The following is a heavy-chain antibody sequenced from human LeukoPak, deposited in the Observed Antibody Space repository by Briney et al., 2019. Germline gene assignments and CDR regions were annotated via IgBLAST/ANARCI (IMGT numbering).Heavy chain of an antibody. Sequence: PSETLSLTCAVYGGSFSGYYWSWIRQPPGKGLEWIGEINHSGSTNYNPSLKSRVTISVDTSKNQFSLKLSSVIAADTAVYYCARGGSYSNYFSLNWFDPWGQGTLVTVSS. CDR2: INHSGST. D-gene: IGHD4-11*01. CDR1: GGSFSGYY. CDR3: ARGGSYSNYFSLNWFDP. V-gene: IGHV4-34*01. J-gene: IGHJ5*02.